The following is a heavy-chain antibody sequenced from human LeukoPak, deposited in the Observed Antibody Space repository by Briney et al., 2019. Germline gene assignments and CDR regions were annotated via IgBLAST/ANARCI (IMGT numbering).Heavy chain of an antibody. V-gene: IGHV4-59*01. D-gene: IGHD6-13*01. CDR2: IYYSGSA. CDR3: ARAPGIAAAGTHFGF. CDR1: GGSLSSYY. Sequence: SETLSLTCTVSGGSLSSYYWSWIRQPPGKGLEWIGYIYYSGSAKYNPSLKGRVTISVDTSKNQFSLKLSSVTAGDTAVYYCARAPGIAAAGTHFGFWGQGTLVTVSS. J-gene: IGHJ4*02.